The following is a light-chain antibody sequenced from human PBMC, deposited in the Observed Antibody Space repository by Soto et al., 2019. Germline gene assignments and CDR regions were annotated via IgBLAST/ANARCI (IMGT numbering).Light chain of an antibody. Sequence: AIQMTQSPSSLSASVGDRVTITCRASQGIRNDLGWYQQKPGKAPKLLIYAASSLQSGVPSRFSGSGSGTDFTLTISSLQPEDFATYYYLQDYNSWWTFGQGTKVEIK. J-gene: IGKJ1*01. V-gene: IGKV1-6*01. CDR1: QGIRND. CDR2: AAS. CDR3: LQDYNSWWT.